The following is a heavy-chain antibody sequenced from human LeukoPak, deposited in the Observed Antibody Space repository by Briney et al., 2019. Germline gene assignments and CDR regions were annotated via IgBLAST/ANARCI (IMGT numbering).Heavy chain of an antibody. D-gene: IGHD3-3*01. Sequence: ASVKVSCKATGYTFTGYYMHWVRQARGQGLEWMGWINPNSGGTNYAQKFQGRVTMTRDTSISTAYMELSRLRSDDTAVYYCASTLALTSWDFWSGYYPKDYYYYGMDVWGQGTTVTVSS. V-gene: IGHV1-2*02. J-gene: IGHJ6*02. CDR2: INPNSGGT. CDR3: ASTLALTSWDFWSGYYPKDYYYYGMDV. CDR1: GYTFTGYY.